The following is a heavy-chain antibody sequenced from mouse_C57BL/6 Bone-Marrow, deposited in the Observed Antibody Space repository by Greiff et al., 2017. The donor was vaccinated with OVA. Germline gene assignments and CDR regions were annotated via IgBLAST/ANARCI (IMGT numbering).Heavy chain of an antibody. CDR2: ISSGSSTI. Sequence: EVKLEESGGGLVKPGGSLKLSCAASGFTFSDYGMHWVRQAPEKGLGWVAYISSGSSTIYYADTVKGRFTISRANAKNTLFLQMTSLRSEDTAMYYCARRVRRGGYFDYGGQGTTLTVSS. V-gene: IGHV5-17*01. D-gene: IGHD2-14*01. J-gene: IGHJ2*01. CDR1: GFTFSDYG. CDR3: ARRVRRGGYFDY.